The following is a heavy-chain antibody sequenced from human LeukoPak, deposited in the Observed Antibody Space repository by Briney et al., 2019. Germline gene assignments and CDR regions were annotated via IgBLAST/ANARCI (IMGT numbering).Heavy chain of an antibody. D-gene: IGHD3-3*01. Sequence: GGPLRLFCAASGFTFSSYSMNWVRQAPGKGLEWVSSIRSSSSYIYYADSVKGRFTISRDNAKNSLYLQMNSLRAEDTAVYYCARDPAKLYYDFWSGYLDYWGQGTLVTVSS. CDR1: GFTFSSYS. CDR3: ARDPAKLYYDFWSGYLDY. CDR2: IRSSSSYI. J-gene: IGHJ4*02. V-gene: IGHV3-21*01.